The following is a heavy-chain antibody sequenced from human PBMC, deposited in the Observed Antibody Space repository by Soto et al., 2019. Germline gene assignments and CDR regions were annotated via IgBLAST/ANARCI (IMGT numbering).Heavy chain of an antibody. CDR2: IYYSGST. Sequence: SETLSLTCTVSGGSISSGGYYWSWTRQHPGKGLEWIGYIYYSGSTYYNPSLKSRVTISVDTSKNQFSLKLSSVTAADTAVYYCARWVGATSFDYWGQGTLVTVSS. CDR3: ARWVGATSFDY. CDR1: GGSISSGGYY. J-gene: IGHJ4*02. D-gene: IGHD1-26*01. V-gene: IGHV4-31*03.